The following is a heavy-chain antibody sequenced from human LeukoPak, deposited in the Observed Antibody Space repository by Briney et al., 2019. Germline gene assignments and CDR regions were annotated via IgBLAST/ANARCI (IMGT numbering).Heavy chain of an antibody. Sequence: GGSLRLSCAASGFTFSSYIMHWVRQAPGKGLEWLSSISSSSSYIYYADSLKGRFTISRDNAKNSLYLQMNSLRAEDTAVYYCAKDSRSGWYGVGDYWGQGTLVTVSS. CDR3: AKDSRSGWYGVGDY. D-gene: IGHD6-19*01. J-gene: IGHJ4*02. CDR1: GFTFSSYI. V-gene: IGHV3-21*04. CDR2: ISSSSSYI.